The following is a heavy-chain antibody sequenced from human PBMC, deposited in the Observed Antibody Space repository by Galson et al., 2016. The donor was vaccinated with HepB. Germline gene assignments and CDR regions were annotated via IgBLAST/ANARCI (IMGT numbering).Heavy chain of an antibody. CDR1: GYTFSSYY. V-gene: IGHV1-46*01. CDR2: INPSGGSA. D-gene: IGHD1-26*01. CDR3: ARLGILGSASGSDY. J-gene: IGHJ4*02. Sequence: SVKVSCKASGYTFSSYYIHWVRQAPGQGLEWMGIINPSGGSASYAQQFQASVTMTRDTSPSTVYMDLSSLRSEHTAVYDCARLGILGSASGSDYWGQGTPVTVSS.